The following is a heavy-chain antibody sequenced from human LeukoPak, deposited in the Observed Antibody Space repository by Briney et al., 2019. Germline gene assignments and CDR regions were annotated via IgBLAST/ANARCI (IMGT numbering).Heavy chain of an antibody. CDR3: VRARSGYDYAFDY. J-gene: IGHJ4*02. CDR2: IYPNSGGT. V-gene: IGHV1-2*02. D-gene: IGHD5-12*01. Sequence: ALVKVSCKASGYTFSGYHMHWVRQAPGQGLEWMGWIYPNSGGTHYAQDFQGRVTMTRHTSISTAYMELSRLTSDDTAVYYCVRARSGYDYAFDYWGQGTLVTVSS. CDR1: GYTFSGYH.